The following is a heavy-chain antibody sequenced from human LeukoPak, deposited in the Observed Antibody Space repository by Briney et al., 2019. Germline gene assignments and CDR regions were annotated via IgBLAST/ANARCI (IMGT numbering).Heavy chain of an antibody. CDR1: GGSFSGYY. CDR2: INHSGSI. J-gene: IGHJ4*02. Sequence: SETLSLTCAVYGGSFSGYYWSWIRQPPGKGLEWIGEINHSGSINYNPSLKSRVTISVDTSKNQFSLKLSSVTAADTAVYYCARNRGSYASDYWGQGTLVTVSS. V-gene: IGHV4-34*01. CDR3: ARNRGSYASDY. D-gene: IGHD1-26*01.